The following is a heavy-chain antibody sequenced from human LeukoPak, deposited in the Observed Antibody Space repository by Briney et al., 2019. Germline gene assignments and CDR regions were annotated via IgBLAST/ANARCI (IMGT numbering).Heavy chain of an antibody. CDR1: GFTFSNHG. V-gene: IGHV3-30*18. D-gene: IGHD3-3*01. CDR2: ISREGDTM. Sequence: GGSLRLSCTTSGFTFSNHGFHWVRQSPGKGLEWVTLISREGDTMFSADSVKGRFTFSRDNSKNTLHLQMNSLRAEDTAVYYCAKTCLRFLEWLLPQYYFDYWGQGTLVTVSS. J-gene: IGHJ4*02. CDR3: AKTCLRFLEWLLPQYYFDY.